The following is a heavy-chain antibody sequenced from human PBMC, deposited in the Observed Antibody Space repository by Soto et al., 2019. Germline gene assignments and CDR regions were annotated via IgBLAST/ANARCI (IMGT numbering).Heavy chain of an antibody. J-gene: IGHJ6*02. D-gene: IGHD4-17*01. Sequence: GASVKVSCKASGYTFTSYGISWVRQAPGQGLEWMGWISAYNGNTNYAQKLQGRVTMTTDTSTSTAYMELRSLRSDDTAVYYCARLGDYSSHYYYYGMDVWGQGTTVTVSS. V-gene: IGHV1-18*01. CDR1: GYTFTSYG. CDR2: ISAYNGNT. CDR3: ARLGDYSSHYYYYGMDV.